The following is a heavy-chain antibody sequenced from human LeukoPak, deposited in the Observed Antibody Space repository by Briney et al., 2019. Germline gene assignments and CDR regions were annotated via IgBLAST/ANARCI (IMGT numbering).Heavy chain of an antibody. CDR2: IYYSGST. CDR1: GGSISNYY. Sequence: SETLSLTCTVSGGSISNYYWSWIRQPPGKGLEWIGYIYYSGSTNYNPSLKSRVTISVDTSKSQFSLKLSSVTAADTAVYYCASHDYGDRFDPWGQGTLVTVSS. D-gene: IGHD4-17*01. J-gene: IGHJ5*02. CDR3: ASHDYGDRFDP. V-gene: IGHV4-59*08.